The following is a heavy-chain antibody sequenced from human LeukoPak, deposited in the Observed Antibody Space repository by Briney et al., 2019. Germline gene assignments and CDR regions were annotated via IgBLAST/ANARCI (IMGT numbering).Heavy chain of an antibody. J-gene: IGHJ4*02. CDR3: ARDVSALGPFDY. CDR1: GFTFSSSA. V-gene: IGHV3-30-3*01. D-gene: IGHD7-27*01. Sequence: GGSLRLSCAASGFTFSSSAMHWVRQAPGKGLEWVAVISYDGSNTYYADSVKGRFTISRDNSKNTLYLQMNSLRAEDTAVHYCARDVSALGPFDYWGQGTLVTVSS. CDR2: ISYDGSNT.